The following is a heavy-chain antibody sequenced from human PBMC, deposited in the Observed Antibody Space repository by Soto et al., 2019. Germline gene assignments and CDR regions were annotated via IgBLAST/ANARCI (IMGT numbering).Heavy chain of an antibody. CDR1: GFTFSGYW. Sequence: EVQLVESGGGLVQPGGSLRLSGAASGFTFSGYWMHWVRQAPGKGLVWVSRIDGDGSRTNYADSVKGRFTISRDNAKNTLYLQMNSLRAEDTAVYYCARETSSFNDYWGQGTLVTVSS. J-gene: IGHJ4*02. CDR3: ARETSSFNDY. CDR2: IDGDGSRT. V-gene: IGHV3-74*01. D-gene: IGHD2-2*01.